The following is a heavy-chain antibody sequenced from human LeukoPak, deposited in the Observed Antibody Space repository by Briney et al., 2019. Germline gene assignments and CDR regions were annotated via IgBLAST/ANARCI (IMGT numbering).Heavy chain of an antibody. CDR3: ARDGDSSGYDEFDY. D-gene: IGHD3-22*01. CDR1: GYTFTGYY. Sequence: ASVKVSCKDSGYTFTGYYMHLVRQAPGQGLEWMGWINPNSGGTNYAQKFQGWVTMTRDTSISTAYMELSRLRSDDTAVYYCARDGDSSGYDEFDYWGQGTLVTVSS. V-gene: IGHV1-2*04. CDR2: INPNSGGT. J-gene: IGHJ4*02.